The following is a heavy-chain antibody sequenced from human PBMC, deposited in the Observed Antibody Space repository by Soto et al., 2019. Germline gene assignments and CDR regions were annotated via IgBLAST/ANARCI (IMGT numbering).Heavy chain of an antibody. V-gene: IGHV1-24*01. CDR3: ATAHDDYYDSSGSSTSSDY. D-gene: IGHD3-22*01. J-gene: IGHJ4*02. Sequence: ASVKVSCKVSGYTLTELSMHWVRQAPGKGLEWMGGFDPEDGETIYAQKFQGRVTMTEDTSTDTAYMELSSLRSEDTAVYYCATAHDDYYDSSGSSTSSDYWGPAPLVTVSS. CDR1: GYTLTELS. CDR2: FDPEDGET.